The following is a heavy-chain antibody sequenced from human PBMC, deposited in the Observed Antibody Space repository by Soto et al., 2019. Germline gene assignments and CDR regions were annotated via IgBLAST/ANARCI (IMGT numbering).Heavy chain of an antibody. V-gene: IGHV3-30*04. CDR2: ISYDARRT. CDR1: GLFSFDGYA. Sequence: QVQLVESGGGVVQPGRSVRLSCAASGLFSFDGYAVHWVRQAPGTGLEWVAVISYDARRTYYADSVMGRFTISRDKSKAPVYLRMNSLTVEASAVYYCASAGDDGIFDTWGRGRPVIVSS. D-gene: IGHD2-21*02. CDR3: ASAGDDGIFDT. J-gene: IGHJ4*02.